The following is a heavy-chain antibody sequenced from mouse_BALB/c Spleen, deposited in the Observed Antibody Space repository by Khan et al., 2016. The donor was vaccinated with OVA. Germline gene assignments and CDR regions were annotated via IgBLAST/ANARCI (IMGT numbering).Heavy chain of an antibody. Sequence: QIQLVQSGPELKKPGETVKISCEASGYTFRNYGMNWVKQAPGKGLKWMGWINTNTGEPTYADDFKGRFAFSLETSASTAFLQINNLKNEDMATYFCASRDYGGSPDYWGQGTTLTVSS. CDR1: GYTFRNYG. D-gene: IGHD1-1*01. V-gene: IGHV9-1*02. CDR3: ASRDYGGSPDY. J-gene: IGHJ2*01. CDR2: INTNTGEP.